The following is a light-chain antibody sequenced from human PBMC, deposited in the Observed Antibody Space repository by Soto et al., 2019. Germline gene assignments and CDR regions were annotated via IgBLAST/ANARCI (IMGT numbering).Light chain of an antibody. V-gene: IGKV1-33*01. J-gene: IGKJ4*01. Sequence: IQVTQSPSSLSASDGDRVTITCQASQFISTYLTWYQQKPGKPPRLLIYGATTLENGVPSRFSGSGSGTDFTLTISSLQPEDIATYYCQQYDNLPLPFGGGTKVDI. CDR3: QQYDNLPLP. CDR1: QFISTY. CDR2: GAT.